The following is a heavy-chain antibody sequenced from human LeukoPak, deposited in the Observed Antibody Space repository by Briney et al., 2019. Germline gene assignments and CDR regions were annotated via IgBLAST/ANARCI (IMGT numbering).Heavy chain of an antibody. Sequence: ASVKVSCKASGGTFSSYEISWVRQAPGQGLEWMGGIIPIFGTANYAQKFQGRVTITADKSTSTAYMELSSLRSEDTAVYYCASGTRSLRYYDYVWGSYRQMEHLDYWGQGTLVTVSS. D-gene: IGHD3-16*02. V-gene: IGHV1-69*06. CDR1: GGTFSSYE. CDR3: ASGTRSLRYYDYVWGSYRQMEHLDY. CDR2: IIPIFGTA. J-gene: IGHJ4*02.